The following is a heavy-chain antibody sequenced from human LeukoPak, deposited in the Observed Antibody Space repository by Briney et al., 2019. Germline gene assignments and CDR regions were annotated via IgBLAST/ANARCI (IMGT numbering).Heavy chain of an antibody. CDR3: ASPGIVGATNKADY. CDR1: GGTFSSYA. Sequence: GASVKVSCKASGGTFSSYAISWVRQAPGQGLEWMGGIIPIFGTANYAQKFQSRVTITADESTSTAYMELSSLRSEDTAVYYCASPGIVGATNKADYWGQGTLVTVSS. CDR2: IIPIFGTA. D-gene: IGHD1-26*01. V-gene: IGHV1-69*13. J-gene: IGHJ4*02.